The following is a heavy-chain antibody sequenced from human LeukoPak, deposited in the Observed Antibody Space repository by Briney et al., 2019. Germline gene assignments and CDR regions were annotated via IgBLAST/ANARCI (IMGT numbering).Heavy chain of an antibody. CDR2: IYHSGST. D-gene: IGHD4-23*01. CDR1: GGSISSYY. J-gene: IGHJ6*03. CDR3: ARDELPYYMDV. Sequence: SETLSLTCTVSGGSISSYYWSWVRQPPGKGLEWIGEIYHSGSTNYNPSLKSRVTISVDKSKNQFSLKLSSVTAADTAVYYCARDELPYYMDVWGKGTTVTVSS. V-gene: IGHV4-59*12.